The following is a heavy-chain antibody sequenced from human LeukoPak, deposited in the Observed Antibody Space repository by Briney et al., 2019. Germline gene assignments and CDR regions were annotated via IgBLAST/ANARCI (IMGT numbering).Heavy chain of an antibody. J-gene: IGHJ4*02. D-gene: IGHD5/OR15-5a*01. CDR3: ATLVSTRYYFDY. Sequence: PSETLSLTCTVSGGSISSNNHYWGWIRQPPGKGLEWIGSIYYSGSTYYNPSLKSRVTISVDTSKNQFSLRLTSVTAADTAVYFCATLVSTRYYFDYWGQGTLVTVSS. CDR1: GGSISSNNHY. CDR2: IYYSGST. V-gene: IGHV4-39*01.